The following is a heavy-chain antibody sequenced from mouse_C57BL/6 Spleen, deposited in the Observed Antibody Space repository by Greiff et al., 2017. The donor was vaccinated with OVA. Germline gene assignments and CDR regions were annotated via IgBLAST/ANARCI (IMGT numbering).Heavy chain of an antibody. V-gene: IGHV1-55*01. CDR2: IYPGSGST. Sequence: QVQLKQPGAELVKPGASVKMSCKASGYTFTSYWITWVKQRPGQGLEWIGDIYPGSGSTNYNEKFKSKATLTVDTSSRTAYMQLSSLTSEDSAVYYCARWYDYDEGGFAYWGQGTLVTVSA. CDR1: GYTFTSYW. CDR3: ARWYDYDEGGFAY. J-gene: IGHJ3*01. D-gene: IGHD2-4*01.